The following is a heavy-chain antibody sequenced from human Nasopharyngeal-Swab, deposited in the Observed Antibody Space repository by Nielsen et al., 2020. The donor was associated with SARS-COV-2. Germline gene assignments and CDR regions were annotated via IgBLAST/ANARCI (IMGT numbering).Heavy chain of an antibody. J-gene: IGHJ5*02. D-gene: IGHD1-1*01. CDR1: GGTFSNYA. V-gene: IGHV1-69*13. CDR3: ARGRDWNPPFFDH. CDR2: IIPVFGTA. Sequence: SVNVSCKASGGTFSNYAISWLRQPPGRGLEWMGGIIPVFGTANYAQKFQGRVTITADEPTSTAYMQLNSLRSDDTAVYFCARGRDWNPPFFDHWGQGTLVTVSS.